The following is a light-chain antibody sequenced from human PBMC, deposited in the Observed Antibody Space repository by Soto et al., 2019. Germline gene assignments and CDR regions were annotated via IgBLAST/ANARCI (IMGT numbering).Light chain of an antibody. CDR3: QQYYSFWT. V-gene: IGKV1-5*02. CDR2: EAS. J-gene: IGKJ1*01. Sequence: DIQMTQSPSTLSASLGDRVTIICRASRSVDEWLAWYQQKSGIAPKLLIYEASHLQSGVPSRFGGSGSGTEFTLTINNLQPEDVATYYCQQYYSFWTFGQGTTVEV. CDR1: RSVDEW.